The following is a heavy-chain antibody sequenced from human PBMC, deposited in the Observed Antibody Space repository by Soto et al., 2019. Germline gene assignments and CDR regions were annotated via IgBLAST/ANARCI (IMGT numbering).Heavy chain of an antibody. CDR1: GSPFTAYA. CDR3: ALSYGSYHYGAY. Sequence: QVQLVQSGAEVKNPGSSVKVSCTASGSPFTAYAITWLRQAPGQGLEWVGGIIPLFDSPNYAHRYQGRVTITADKSTSTSYMELTGLISDDTAVYYCALSYGSYHYGAYWGQGTLVTVSS. CDR2: IIPLFDSP. D-gene: IGHD4-17*01. J-gene: IGHJ4*02. V-gene: IGHV1-69*06.